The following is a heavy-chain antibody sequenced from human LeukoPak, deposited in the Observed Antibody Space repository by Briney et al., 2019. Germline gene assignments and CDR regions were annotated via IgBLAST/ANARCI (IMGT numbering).Heavy chain of an antibody. V-gene: IGHV4-39*01. Sequence: SGTLSLTCTVSGGSISSSSYYWGWIRQPPGKGLEWIGSIYYSGSTYYNPSLKSRVTISVDTSKNQFSLKLSSVTAADTAVYYCARSVLLWFGEPMGFDPWGQGTLVTVSS. CDR3: ARSVLLWFGEPMGFDP. J-gene: IGHJ5*02. D-gene: IGHD3-10*01. CDR1: GGSISSSSYY. CDR2: IYYSGST.